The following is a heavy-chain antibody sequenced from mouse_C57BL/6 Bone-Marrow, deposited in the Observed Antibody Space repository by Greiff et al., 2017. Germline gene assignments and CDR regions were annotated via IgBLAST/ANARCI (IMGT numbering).Heavy chain of an antibody. V-gene: IGHV1-81*01. CDR1: GYTFTSYG. CDR2: IYPRSGNT. J-gene: IGHJ4*01. Sequence: VQLQQSGAELARPGASVKLSCKASGYTFTSYGISWVKQRTGQGLEWIGEIYPRSGNTYYTEKFKGKATLTADKSSSTAYMELRSLTSEDSAVYFCAREAYGKLRFSYYAMDYWGQGTSVTVSS. CDR3: AREAYGKLRFSYYAMDY. D-gene: IGHD2-1*01.